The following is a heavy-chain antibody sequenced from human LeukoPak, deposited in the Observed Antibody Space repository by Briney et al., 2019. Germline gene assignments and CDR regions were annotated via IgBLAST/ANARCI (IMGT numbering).Heavy chain of an antibody. D-gene: IGHD3-10*01. J-gene: IGHJ4*02. Sequence: SVKVSCTASGGTFSSYAISWVRQAPGQGLEWMGGIIPIFGTANYAQKFQGRVTITADKSTSTAYMELSSLRSEDTAVYYCARYKDYYGSGSHEWGQGTLVTVSS. V-gene: IGHV1-69*06. CDR3: ARYKDYYGSGSHE. CDR2: IIPIFGTA. CDR1: GGTFSSYA.